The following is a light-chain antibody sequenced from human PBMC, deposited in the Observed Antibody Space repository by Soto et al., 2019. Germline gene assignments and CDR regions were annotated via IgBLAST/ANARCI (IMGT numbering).Light chain of an antibody. CDR1: QSVSSSY. Sequence: EIVLTQSAGTLSLSPGERATLSCRASQSVSSSYLAWYQQKPGQAPRLLIYGASSRATGIPDMFSGSGSGTDFTLTISRLEPEDFAVYYCQQYGSSQYTFGQGTKLEIK. J-gene: IGKJ2*01. CDR2: GAS. V-gene: IGKV3-20*01. CDR3: QQYGSSQYT.